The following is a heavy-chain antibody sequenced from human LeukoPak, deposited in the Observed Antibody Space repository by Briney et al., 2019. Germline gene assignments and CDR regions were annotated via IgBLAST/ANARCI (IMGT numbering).Heavy chain of an antibody. Sequence: GESLKISCKGSGYSFTSYWIGWVHQMPGKGLEWMGIIYPGDSDTRYSPSFQGQVTISADKSISTAYLQWSSLKASDTAMYYCARLYYYDSSGYLDYYYYMDVWGKGTTVTISS. CDR1: GYSFTSYW. CDR3: ARLYYYDSSGYLDYYYYMDV. CDR2: IYPGDSDT. V-gene: IGHV5-51*07. J-gene: IGHJ6*03. D-gene: IGHD3-22*01.